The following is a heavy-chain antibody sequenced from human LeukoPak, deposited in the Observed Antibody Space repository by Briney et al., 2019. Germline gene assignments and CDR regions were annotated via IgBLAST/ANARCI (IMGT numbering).Heavy chain of an antibody. CDR1: GYTFTGYY. Sequence: GASVKVSCKASGYTFTGYYMHWVRQAPGQGLEWMGWINPNSGGTNYAQKFQGRVTMTRVTSISTAYMELSRLRSDDTAVYYCARDLFRGSTNYGMDVWGQGTTVTVSS. D-gene: IGHD3-10*01. J-gene: IGHJ6*02. V-gene: IGHV1-2*02. CDR3: ARDLFRGSTNYGMDV. CDR2: INPNSGGT.